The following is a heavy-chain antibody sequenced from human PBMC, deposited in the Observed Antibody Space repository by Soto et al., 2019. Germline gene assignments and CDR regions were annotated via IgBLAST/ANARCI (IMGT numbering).Heavy chain of an antibody. D-gene: IGHD3-16*01. V-gene: IGHV3-53*01. CDR1: GFTVSSSY. Sequence: GGSLRLSCATSGFTVSSSYMSWVRQAPGMGLEWVSVILTGGGTHYADSEKGRFTVSRDNSQNTVYLQMNNLRGEDTATYYCARGYWRLGESYYFDSWGQGTLVTVSS. J-gene: IGHJ4*02. CDR2: ILTGGGT. CDR3: ARGYWRLGESYYFDS.